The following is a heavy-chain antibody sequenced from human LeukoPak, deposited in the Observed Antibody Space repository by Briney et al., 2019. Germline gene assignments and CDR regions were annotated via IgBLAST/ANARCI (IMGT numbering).Heavy chain of an antibody. CDR2: ISSSSSYI. CDR1: GFTFSTYS. D-gene: IGHD1-26*01. CDR3: AKDPKIVGALDY. Sequence: GGSLRLSCAASGFTFSTYSMNWVRQAPGKGLEWVSSISSSSSYIYYADSVKGRFTISRDNSKNTLYLQMNSLRAEDTAVYYCAKDPKIVGALDYWGQGTLVTVSS. J-gene: IGHJ4*02. V-gene: IGHV3-21*04.